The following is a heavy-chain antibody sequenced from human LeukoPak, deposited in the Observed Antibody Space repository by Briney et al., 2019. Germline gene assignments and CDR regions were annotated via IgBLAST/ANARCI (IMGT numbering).Heavy chain of an antibody. J-gene: IGHJ6*02. Sequence: GGSLRLSCAASGFTVSSNYMSWVRQAPGKGLEWVSVIYSGGSTYYADSVKGRFTISRDNSKNTLYLQMNSLRAEDTAVYYCARDFDLDGSGSRYYSGMDVWGQGTTVTVSS. D-gene: IGHD3-10*01. V-gene: IGHV3-66*01. CDR2: IYSGGST. CDR1: GFTVSSNY. CDR3: ARDFDLDGSGSRYYSGMDV.